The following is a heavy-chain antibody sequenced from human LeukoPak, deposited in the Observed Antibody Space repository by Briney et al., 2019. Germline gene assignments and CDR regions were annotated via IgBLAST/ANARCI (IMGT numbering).Heavy chain of an antibody. CDR1: GFTFSCYW. CDR2: INTDGSST. Sequence: PGGSLRLSCAASGFTFSCYWMHWVRQAPGKGLMWVSRINTDGSSTTYADSVKGRFTISRDNAKNTLYLQMNSLRAEDTAVYYCASGPWELDYWGQGTLVTVSS. D-gene: IGHD4-23*01. CDR3: ASGPWELDY. V-gene: IGHV3-74*01. J-gene: IGHJ4*02.